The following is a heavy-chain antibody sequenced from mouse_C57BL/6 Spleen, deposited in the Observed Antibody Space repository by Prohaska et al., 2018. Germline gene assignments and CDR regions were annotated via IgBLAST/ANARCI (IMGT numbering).Heavy chain of an antibody. CDR2: IYTGSGST. CDR1: GYTFTSYW. CDR3: ASGDSPGAY. V-gene: IGHV1-55*01. Sequence: QVQLQQPEAELVKPGASVKMSCKASGYTFTSYWITWVKQTHGQVLEWIGDIYTGSGSTNYNEKFKRKATLTVDTSASTAYMQLSSLTSEDSAVYYCASGDSPGAYWGQGTLVTVSA. D-gene: IGHD3-2*02. J-gene: IGHJ3*01.